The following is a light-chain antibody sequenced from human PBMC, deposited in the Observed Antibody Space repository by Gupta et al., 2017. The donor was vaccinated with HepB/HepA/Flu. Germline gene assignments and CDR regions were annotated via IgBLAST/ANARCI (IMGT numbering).Light chain of an antibody. CDR1: QKIYNN. V-gene: IGKV3-15*01. Sequence: EIVMTQSPTTLSVSPGERATLSCRASQKIYNNLAWFQQKPGQAPRLLIYSASSRSTGIPTRFTLTISSLQSEDFALYYCQQYHEWPRTFGQGTKVEIK. J-gene: IGKJ1*01. CDR2: SAS. CDR3: QQYHEWPRT.